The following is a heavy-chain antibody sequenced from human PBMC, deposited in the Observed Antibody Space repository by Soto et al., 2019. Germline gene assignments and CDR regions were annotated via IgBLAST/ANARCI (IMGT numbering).Heavy chain of an antibody. Sequence: EVYLVESGGGLIQPGGSLRLSCAASGFIVSDMYMTWVRQAPGKGLQWVSALYIDGTTYYEDSLKGRFTISRDNSKNTLYLQMNTLSAEDTAVYYCARNMVPFAMDVWGQGTTVIVSS. V-gene: IGHV3-53*01. D-gene: IGHD3-10*01. CDR3: ARNMVPFAMDV. CDR2: LYIDGTT. J-gene: IGHJ6*02. CDR1: GFIVSDMY.